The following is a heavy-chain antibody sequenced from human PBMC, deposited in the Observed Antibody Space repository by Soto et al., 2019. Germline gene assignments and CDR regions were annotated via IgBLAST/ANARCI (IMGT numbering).Heavy chain of an antibody. J-gene: IGHJ4*02. CDR3: VRVPTGGYAFSLDDY. CDR1: GFTFSSYW. D-gene: IGHD5-12*01. Sequence: VGSLRLSCAASGFTFSSYWMHWVRQAPGKGLVWVSRINSDGSTTTYADSVKGRFTISRDNAKNTLYLQMNSLRAEDTAVYYCVRVPTGGYAFSLDDYWGQGTPVTVSS. V-gene: IGHV3-74*01. CDR2: INSDGSTT.